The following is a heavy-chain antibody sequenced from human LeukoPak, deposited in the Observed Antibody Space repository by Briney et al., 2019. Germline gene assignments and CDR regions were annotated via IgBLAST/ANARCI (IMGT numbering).Heavy chain of an antibody. CDR3: ARVYYDSSGYLK. CDR1: GYTFTGYY. V-gene: IGHV1-2*02. Sequence: ASVKVSCKASGYTFTGYYMHWVRQAPGQGLEWMGWINPNSGGTNYAQKFQGRVTMTRDTSIGTAYMELSRLRSDDTAVYYCARVYYDSSGYLKWGQGTLVTVSS. CDR2: INPNSGGT. J-gene: IGHJ4*02. D-gene: IGHD3-22*01.